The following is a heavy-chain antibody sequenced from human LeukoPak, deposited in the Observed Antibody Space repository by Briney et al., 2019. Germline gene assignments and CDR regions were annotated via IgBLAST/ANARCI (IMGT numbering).Heavy chain of an antibody. Sequence: GESLKISCQGSGYSFNGYWIGWVRQMPGKGLEWMGIIFPGDSDTRYSPSFQGQVTISADKSVSTAYLQWSSLKASDTAMYYCARQTGYCPGDCYLYYFDYWAQGTLVTVSS. CDR1: GYSFNGYW. CDR3: ARQTGYCPGDCYLYYFDY. V-gene: IGHV5-51*01. J-gene: IGHJ4*02. D-gene: IGHD2-21*02. CDR2: IFPGDSDT.